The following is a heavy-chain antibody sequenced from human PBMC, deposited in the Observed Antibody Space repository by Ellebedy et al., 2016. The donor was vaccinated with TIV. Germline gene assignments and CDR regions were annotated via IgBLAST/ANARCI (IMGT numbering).Heavy chain of an antibody. J-gene: IGHJ6*03. D-gene: IGHD2-15*01. CDR2: ISGSGGST. V-gene: IGHV3-23*01. Sequence: GESLKISXAASGFTFSSYAMSWVRQAPGKGLEWVSAISGSGGSTYYADSVKGRFTISRDNSKNTLYLQMNSLRAEDTAVYYCASSQAYCSGGSCYPLYYYMDVWGKGTTVTVSS. CDR1: GFTFSSYA. CDR3: ASSQAYCSGGSCYPLYYYMDV.